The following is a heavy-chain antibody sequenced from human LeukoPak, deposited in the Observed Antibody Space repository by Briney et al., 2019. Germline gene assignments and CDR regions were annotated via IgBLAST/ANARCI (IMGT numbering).Heavy chain of an antibody. J-gene: IGHJ1*01. CDR3: ARDWYYYDSSGYYRAEYFQH. Sequence: GGSLRLSCAASGFTFSSYGMHWVRQAPGKGLEWVAVISYDGSNKYYADSVKGRFTISRDNSKNTLYLQMNSLRAEDTAVYYCARDWYYYDSSGYYRAEYFQHWGQGTLVTVSS. CDR1: GFTFSSYG. CDR2: ISYDGSNK. D-gene: IGHD3-22*01. V-gene: IGHV3-30*03.